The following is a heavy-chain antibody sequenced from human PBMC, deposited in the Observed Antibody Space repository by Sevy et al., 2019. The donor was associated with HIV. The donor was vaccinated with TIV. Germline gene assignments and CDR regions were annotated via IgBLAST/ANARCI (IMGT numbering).Heavy chain of an antibody. CDR1: GFSVSNSY. D-gene: IGHD3-22*01. Sequence: GGSLRLSCAASGFSVSNSYMSWVRQAPGKGLQWVSVIYSGDSTYYTDSVKGRFTISRDNSKNTLYLQMNSLRAEDTAVYYCARLSVCYYDSSGYYTTGHAFDIWGQGTMVTVSS. J-gene: IGHJ3*02. CDR2: IYSGDST. V-gene: IGHV3-53*01. CDR3: ARLSVCYYDSSGYYTTGHAFDI.